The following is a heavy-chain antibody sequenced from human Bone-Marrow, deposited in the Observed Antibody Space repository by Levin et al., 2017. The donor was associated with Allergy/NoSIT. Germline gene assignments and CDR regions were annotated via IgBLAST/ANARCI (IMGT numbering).Heavy chain of an antibody. D-gene: IGHD3-22*01. CDR3: ARDPDYYYRAFDI. V-gene: IGHV1-2*02. J-gene: IGHJ3*02. CDR1: GYTFTDYY. Sequence: ASVKVSCKASGYTFTDYYMNWVRQAPGQGLEWMGWINPNSGGTNYAQKFQGRVTMTRDTSISTAYMELSGLRSDDTAVYYCARDPDYYYRAFDIWGQGTMVTVSS. CDR2: INPNSGGT.